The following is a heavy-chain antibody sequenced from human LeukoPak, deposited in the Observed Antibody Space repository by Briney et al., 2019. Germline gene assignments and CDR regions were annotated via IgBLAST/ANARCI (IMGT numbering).Heavy chain of an antibody. V-gene: IGHV3-21*01. CDR3: ARDRGCSSTSCYPAFDP. CDR1: GFTFSSYS. J-gene: IGHJ5*02. D-gene: IGHD2-2*01. CDR2: ISSSSSYI. Sequence: GGSLRLSCAASGFTFSSYSMNWVRQAPGKGLEWVSSISSSSSYIYYADSVKGRFTNSRDNAKNSLYLQMNRLRAEDTAVYYCARDRGCSSTSCYPAFDPWGQGTLVTISS.